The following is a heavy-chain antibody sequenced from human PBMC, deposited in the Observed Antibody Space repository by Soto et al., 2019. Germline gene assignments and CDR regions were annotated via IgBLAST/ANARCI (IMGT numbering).Heavy chain of an antibody. D-gene: IGHD3-22*01. CDR3: AKRYYYDNSGLWDS. CDR2: ISSSGDST. Sequence: EVQLLESGGGLVQPGGSLRLSCAASGFTFSSYAMSWVRQAAGKGLEWVSAISSSGDSTYYTDSVKGRFTNSRDNSKSTLCLQMNSLRAEDTAVYYCAKRYYYDNSGLWDSWGQGTLVTVSS. J-gene: IGHJ4*02. V-gene: IGHV3-23*01. CDR1: GFTFSSYA.